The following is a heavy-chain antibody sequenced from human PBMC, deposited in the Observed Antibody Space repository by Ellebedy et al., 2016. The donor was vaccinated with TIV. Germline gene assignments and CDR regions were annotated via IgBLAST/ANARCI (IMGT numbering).Heavy chain of an antibody. D-gene: IGHD6-13*01. CDR2: ISSSGSPI. V-gene: IGHV3-11*01. CDR3: ARDTRFIDQQHNWFDP. CDR1: GFPFSDYY. J-gene: IGHJ5*02. Sequence: GESLKISCAASGFPFSDYYMSWIRQAPGKGLEWVSYISSSGSPIYYADSVKGRFTISRDNAKNSLYLQMNSLRAEDSAVYYCARDTRFIDQQHNWFDPWGQGTPVTVSS.